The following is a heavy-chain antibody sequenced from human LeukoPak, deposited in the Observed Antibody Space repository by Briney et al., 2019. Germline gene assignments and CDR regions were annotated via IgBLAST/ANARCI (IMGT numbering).Heavy chain of an antibody. J-gene: IGHJ3*02. D-gene: IGHD2-21*02. CDR2: IKSKTDGGTT. Sequence: GGSLRLSCAASGFTFSNAWMNWVRQAPGKGLEWVGRIKSKTDGGTTDYAAPVKGRFTISRDDSKNTLYLQMNSLRAEDTAVYYCAKGVAYCGGDCYWFSFDIWGQGTMVTVSS. CDR3: AKGVAYCGGDCYWFSFDI. CDR1: GFTFSNAW. V-gene: IGHV3-15*07.